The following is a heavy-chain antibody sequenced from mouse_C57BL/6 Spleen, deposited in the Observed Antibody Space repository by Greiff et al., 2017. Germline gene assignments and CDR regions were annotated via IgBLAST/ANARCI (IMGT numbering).Heavy chain of an antibody. CDR3: ARGDDYDERGFDY. Sequence: VQLQQSGPGLVKPSQTVFLTCTVTGISITTGNYRWSWIRPFPGNKLEWIGYIYYSGTNTYNPSLTNPTTITRDTPKNQFFLEMNSLTAGDTATYYCARGDDYDERGFDYWGQGTTLTVSS. CDR1: GISITTGNYR. CDR2: IYYSGTN. J-gene: IGHJ2*01. D-gene: IGHD2-4*01. V-gene: IGHV3-5*01.